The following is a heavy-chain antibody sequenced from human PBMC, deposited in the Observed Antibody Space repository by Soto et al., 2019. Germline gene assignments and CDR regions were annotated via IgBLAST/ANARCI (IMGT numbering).Heavy chain of an antibody. J-gene: IGHJ4*02. D-gene: IGHD6-13*01. CDR2: IYSGGST. Sequence: VGSLRLSCAASGFTVSSNYMNWVRQAPGKGLEWVSVIYSGGSTHYADSVRGRFTISRDNSKNTLYLQMNSLRAEDTAAYYCARAPILAATTAPYYFDCWGQGTLVTVSS. CDR3: ARAPILAATTAPYYFDC. CDR1: GFTVSSNY. V-gene: IGHV3-53*01.